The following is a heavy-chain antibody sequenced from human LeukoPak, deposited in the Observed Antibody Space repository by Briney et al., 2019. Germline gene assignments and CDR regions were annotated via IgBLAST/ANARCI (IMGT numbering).Heavy chain of an antibody. CDR1: GYTFTSYW. J-gene: IGHJ4*02. CDR2: IHPSDSDT. CDR3: ARASALYDFWSGSQSVFDY. D-gene: IGHD3-3*01. Sequence: GESLKISCKASGYTFTSYWIGWVRQMPGKGLEWMGIIHPSDSDTRYGPSFQGQVTIPADKSINTAYVQWTNLKASDTAMFYCARASALYDFWSGSQSVFDYWGQGTLATVSS. V-gene: IGHV5-51*01.